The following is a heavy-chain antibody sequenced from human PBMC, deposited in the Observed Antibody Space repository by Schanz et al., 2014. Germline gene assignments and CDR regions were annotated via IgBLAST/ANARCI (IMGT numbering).Heavy chain of an antibody. CDR2: VCYDGSKK. CDR1: GFTFSSYG. Sequence: LVESGGGVVQPGRSLRLSCAASGFTFSSYGMHWVRQVPGKGLEWVAVVCYDGSKKYYADSVKGRFTTSRDNSKNTMYLQMNSLRAEDAAVYYCEKDLQRELRRDVHYYGMDVWGQGTTVTVS. V-gene: IGHV3-33*06. J-gene: IGHJ6*02. CDR3: EKDLQRELRRDVHYYGMDV. D-gene: IGHD3-10*01.